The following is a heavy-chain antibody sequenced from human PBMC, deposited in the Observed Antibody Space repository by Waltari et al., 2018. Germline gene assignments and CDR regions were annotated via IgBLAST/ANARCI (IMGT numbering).Heavy chain of an antibody. J-gene: IGHJ4*02. CDR3: ARHVGGFDY. CDR2: INHGGSA. D-gene: IGHD3-10*01. CDR1: GGSFSGYY. Sequence: QVQLQQWGAGLLKPSETLSLTCAVYGGSFSGYYWSWIRQPPGKGLAWIGEINHGGSATYSPSSKRRVTISVDTSENQFSLKLGSVTAADTAVYYCARHVGGFDYWGQGTLVTVSS. V-gene: IGHV4-34*01.